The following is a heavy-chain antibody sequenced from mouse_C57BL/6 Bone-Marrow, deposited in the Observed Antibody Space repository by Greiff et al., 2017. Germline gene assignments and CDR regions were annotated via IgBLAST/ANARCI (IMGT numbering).Heavy chain of an antibody. CDR3: ARYCYDYCDY. CDR2: ISSCGSYT. V-gene: IGHV5-6*01. J-gene: IGHJ2*01. Sequence: EVHLVESGGDLVKPGGSLKLSCAASGFTFSSYGMSWVRQTPDKRLEWVATISSCGSYTYYPDSVKGRVTLTRDNAKNTLYMQMSSLKSEDTAMYCCARYCYDYCDYWGQGTTLTVSS. D-gene: IGHD1-1*01. CDR1: GFTFSSYG.